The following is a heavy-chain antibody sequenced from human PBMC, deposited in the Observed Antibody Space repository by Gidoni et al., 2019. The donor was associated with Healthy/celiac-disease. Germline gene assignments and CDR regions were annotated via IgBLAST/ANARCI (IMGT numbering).Heavy chain of an antibody. Sequence: EVQLVESGGGLVKPGGSLRLSCAASGFTFSSSSMNWVRQAPGKGLEWVSSISSSSSYIYYADSVKGRFTISRDNAKNSLYLQMNSLRAEDTAVYYCARDCSGWQDFYYYYYYMDVWGKGTTVTVSS. CDR2: ISSSSSYI. J-gene: IGHJ6*03. CDR3: ARDCSGWQDFYYYYYYMDV. D-gene: IGHD6-19*01. V-gene: IGHV3-21*01. CDR1: GFTFSSSS.